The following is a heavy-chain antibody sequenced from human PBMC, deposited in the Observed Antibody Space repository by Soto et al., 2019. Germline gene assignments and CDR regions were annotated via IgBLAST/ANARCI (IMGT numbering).Heavy chain of an antibody. D-gene: IGHD6-6*01. Sequence: QVQLVESGGGVVQAGRSLRLSCAASGFSFTSYALHWVRQAPGKGLEWLAVVSNDGITTFYTNSVKGRFTISRDNSENTVYLQINSLSVDDTAVYHCARSHTSSSGEALDYWGQGTLVTVSS. CDR2: VSNDGITT. CDR3: ARSHTSSSGEALDY. J-gene: IGHJ4*02. CDR1: GFSFTSYA. V-gene: IGHV3-30-3*01.